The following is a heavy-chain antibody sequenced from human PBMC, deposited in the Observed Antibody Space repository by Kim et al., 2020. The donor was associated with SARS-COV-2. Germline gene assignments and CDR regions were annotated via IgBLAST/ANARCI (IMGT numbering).Heavy chain of an antibody. Sequence: SETLSLTCTVSGGSISSYYWSWIRQPPGKGLEWIGYIYYSGSTNYNPSLKSRVTISVDTSKNQFSLKLSSVTAADTAVYYCARGHSSSWYYYYGMDVWGQGTTVTVSS. V-gene: IGHV4-59*01. CDR1: GGSISSYY. D-gene: IGHD6-13*01. J-gene: IGHJ6*02. CDR2: IYYSGST. CDR3: ARGHSSSWYYYYGMDV.